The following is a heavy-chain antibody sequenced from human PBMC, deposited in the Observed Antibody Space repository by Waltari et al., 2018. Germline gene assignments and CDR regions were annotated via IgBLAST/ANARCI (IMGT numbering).Heavy chain of an antibody. CDR3: ARGDWKGGYYFDY. J-gene: IGHJ4*02. D-gene: IGHD2-21*02. Sequence: TLSLTCGVSGYSISSGDYWGWIRQSPGKGLEWIGNINHSGYTYYNPSLESRVTISVDTSKNQFSLKLSSVTAADTAVYYCARGDWKGGYYFDYWGQGTLVTVSS. CDR1: GYSISSGDY. V-gene: IGHV4-38-2*01. CDR2: INHSGYT.